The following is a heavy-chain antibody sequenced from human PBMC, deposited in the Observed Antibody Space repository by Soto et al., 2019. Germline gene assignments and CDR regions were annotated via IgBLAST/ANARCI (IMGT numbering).Heavy chain of an antibody. Sequence: ASVKVSCKASGYTFTSYGISWARQAPGQGLEWMGWISAYNGNTNYAQKLQGRVTMTTDTSTSTAYMELRSLRSDDTAVYYCASYSIVGATFLFDYSGQGTLVTVSS. CDR2: ISAYNGNT. V-gene: IGHV1-18*01. D-gene: IGHD1-26*01. J-gene: IGHJ4*02. CDR1: GYTFTSYG. CDR3: ASYSIVGATFLFDY.